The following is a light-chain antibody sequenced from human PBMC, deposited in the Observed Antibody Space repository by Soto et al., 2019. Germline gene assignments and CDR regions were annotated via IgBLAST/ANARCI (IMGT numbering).Light chain of an antibody. CDR1: SSDVGGYNY. CDR3: SSYTSSSTLLYV. CDR2: DVS. J-gene: IGLJ1*01. Sequence: QSALPQPASVSGSPGQSITISCTGTSSDVGGYNYVSWYQQHLGKAPKLMIYDVSTRPSGVSNRFSGSKSGNTASLTISGLQAEDEADYYCSSYTSSSTLLYVFGTGTKLTVL. V-gene: IGLV2-14*01.